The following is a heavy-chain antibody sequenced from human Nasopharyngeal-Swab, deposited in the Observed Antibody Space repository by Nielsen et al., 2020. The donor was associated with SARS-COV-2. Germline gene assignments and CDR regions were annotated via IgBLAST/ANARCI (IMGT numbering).Heavy chain of an antibody. CDR1: GFTCSSYW. CDR2: IKQDGSEK. J-gene: IGHJ4*02. Sequence: GGSLRLSCAASGFTCSSYWMSWVRQAPGKGLEWVANIKQDGSEKYYVDSVKGRFTISRDNAKNSLYLQMNSLRAEDTAVYYCARSSRGPYYDFWSGSNYPDYWGQGTLVTVSS. CDR3: ARSSRGPYYDFWSGSNYPDY. V-gene: IGHV3-7*03. D-gene: IGHD3-3*01.